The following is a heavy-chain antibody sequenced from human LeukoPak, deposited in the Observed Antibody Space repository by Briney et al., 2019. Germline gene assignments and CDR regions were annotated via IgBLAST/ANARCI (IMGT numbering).Heavy chain of an antibody. J-gene: IGHJ3*02. D-gene: IGHD1-7*01. CDR1: GASVNNFY. V-gene: IGHV4-59*02. Sequence: PSETLSLTCTVSGASVNNFYWSWIRQAPGKGLEWIGHIFNTGSANYNPSLKSRVSISLDTSKNQVSLQLSSVTAADTAVYYCARELKLRHDAPDIWGQGTLVAVSS. CDR2: IFNTGSA. CDR3: ARELKLRHDAPDI.